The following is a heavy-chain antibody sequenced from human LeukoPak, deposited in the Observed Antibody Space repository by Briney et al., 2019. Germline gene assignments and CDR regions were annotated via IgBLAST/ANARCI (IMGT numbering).Heavy chain of an antibody. CDR3: ARRGTAPYYNMDV. CDR2: ISGGSGII. V-gene: IGHV3-48*01. CDR1: EFTFIGYS. J-gene: IGHJ6*03. Sequence: GGSLRLSCVGSEFTFIGYSMNWVRQAPGKGLEWVAYISGGSGIIYYADSVKGRFTVSIDNAKNSLYLQMSSLRAEDTAVYYCARRGTAPYYNMDVWSKGAAVTVSS.